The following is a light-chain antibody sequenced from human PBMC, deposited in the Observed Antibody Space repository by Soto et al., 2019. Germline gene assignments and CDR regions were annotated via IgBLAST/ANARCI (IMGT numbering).Light chain of an antibody. J-gene: IGKJ1*01. CDR3: QQYKSYSEA. V-gene: IGKV1-5*03. CDR1: QSVSTW. Sequence: DIQLTQYPSNLFAALADRLTITCRASQSVSTWLAWYQQKPGKAPKLLIYKASSLKSGVPSRFSGSGSGTEFTLTISSLQPDDFATYYCQQYKSYSEAFGQGTKVDI. CDR2: KAS.